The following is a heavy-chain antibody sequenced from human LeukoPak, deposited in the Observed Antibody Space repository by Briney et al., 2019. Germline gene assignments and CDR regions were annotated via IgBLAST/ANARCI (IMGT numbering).Heavy chain of an antibody. CDR2: IFPIFGTA. J-gene: IGHJ4*02. CDR3: ARDSGTYDSSGYPLDY. V-gene: IGHV1-69*05. D-gene: IGHD3-22*01. Sequence: SVKVSCKASGGTFSSYATSWVRQAPGQGLEWMGRIFPIFGTANYAQKCQGRVTITTDESTSTAYMELSSLRSEDTAVYYCARDSGTYDSSGYPLDYWGQGTLVTVSS. CDR1: GGTFSSYA.